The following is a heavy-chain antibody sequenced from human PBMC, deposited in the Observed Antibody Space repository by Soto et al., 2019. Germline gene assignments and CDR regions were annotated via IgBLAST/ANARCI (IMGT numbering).Heavy chain of an antibody. V-gene: IGHV4-59*01. Sequence: SETLSLTCTVSGGSISSYYWSWIRQPPGKGLEWIGYIYYSGSTNHNPSLKSRVTIAVDTSKNQFSLKRSSVTAADTAVYYCARGGVTATRGHYYGMDVWGQGTTVTVSS. CDR2: IYYSGST. CDR1: GGSISSYY. D-gene: IGHD2-21*02. CDR3: ARGGVTATRGHYYGMDV. J-gene: IGHJ6*02.